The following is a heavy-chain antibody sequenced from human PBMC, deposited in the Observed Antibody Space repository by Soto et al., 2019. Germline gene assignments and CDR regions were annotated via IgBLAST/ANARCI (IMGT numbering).Heavy chain of an antibody. Sequence: PGGSLRLSCAASGFTFSNAWMNWVRQAPGKGLEWVGRIKSKTDGGTTDYAAPVKGRFTISRDDSKNTLYLQMNSLKTEDTAVYYCTTDALSYCSGGSCYSLDPWGQGTLVTVSS. CDR1: GFTFSNAW. D-gene: IGHD2-15*01. V-gene: IGHV3-15*07. CDR3: TTDALSYCSGGSCYSLDP. J-gene: IGHJ5*02. CDR2: IKSKTDGGTT.